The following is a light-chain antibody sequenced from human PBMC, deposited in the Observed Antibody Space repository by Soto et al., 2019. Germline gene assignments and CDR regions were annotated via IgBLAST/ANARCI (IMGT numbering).Light chain of an antibody. Sequence: EIVLTQSPGTLSLSPGERATLSCRASQSVSSSYLAWYQQKPCQAPRLLIYGASSRATGIPDRFSGSGSGTDFTLTISSLEPEGFAVYYCQQYGSSPRYTFGQGTKLEIK. CDR1: QSVSSSY. CDR2: GAS. CDR3: QQYGSSPRYT. J-gene: IGKJ2*01. V-gene: IGKV3-20*01.